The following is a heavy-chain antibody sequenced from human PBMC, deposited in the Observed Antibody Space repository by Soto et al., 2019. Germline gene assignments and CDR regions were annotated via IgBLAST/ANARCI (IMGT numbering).Heavy chain of an antibody. CDR3: ARHGMIAAAGTVWFDP. D-gene: IGHD6-13*01. CDR2: IYYSGST. CDR1: GGSISSSSYY. Sequence: SETLSLTCTVSGGSISSSSYYWGWIRQPPGKGLEWIGSIYYSGSTYYNPSLKSRVTISVDTSKNQFSLKLSSVTAADTAVYYCARHGMIAAAGTVWFDPWGRGTLVTVS. J-gene: IGHJ5*02. V-gene: IGHV4-39*01.